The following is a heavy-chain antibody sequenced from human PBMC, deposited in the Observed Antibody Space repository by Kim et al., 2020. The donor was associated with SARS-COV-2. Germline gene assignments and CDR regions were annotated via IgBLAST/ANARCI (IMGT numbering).Heavy chain of an antibody. Sequence: ASVKVSCKASGYTFTSYGISWVRQAPGQGLEWMGWISAYNGNTNYAQKLQGRVTMTTDTSTSTAYMELRSLRSDDTAVYYCARDWAMVRGVITNWFDPWGQGTLVTVSS. J-gene: IGHJ5*02. CDR2: ISAYNGNT. CDR3: ARDWAMVRGVITNWFDP. D-gene: IGHD3-10*01. CDR1: GYTFTSYG. V-gene: IGHV1-18*01.